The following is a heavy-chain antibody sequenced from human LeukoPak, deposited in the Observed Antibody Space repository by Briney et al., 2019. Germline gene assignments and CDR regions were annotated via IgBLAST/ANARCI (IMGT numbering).Heavy chain of an antibody. CDR3: ARAFDY. Sequence: GGSLRLSCAASGFTFSSYEMNWVRQAPGKGLEWVSYISSSSNTMYYADSVKGRFTISRDNAKNSLYLQMNRLRDEDTAVYYCARAFDYWGQGTLVAVSS. CDR2: ISSSSNTM. CDR1: GFTFSSYE. J-gene: IGHJ4*02. V-gene: IGHV3-48*03.